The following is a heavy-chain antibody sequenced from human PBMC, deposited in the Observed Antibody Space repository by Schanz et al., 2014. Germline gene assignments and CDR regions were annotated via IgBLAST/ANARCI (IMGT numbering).Heavy chain of an antibody. V-gene: IGHV3-33*06. CDR2: IWNNGVTK. D-gene: IGHD2-8*01. CDR3: AKDLLYGAPRPLNHLDY. J-gene: IGHJ4*02. Sequence: QAQLMESGGGVVQPGTSLILSCSVSGFSLNTYGIHWFRQPAGKGLEWVAVIWNNGVTKYYADSVRGRFTISRDNSKNTLYLQMNSLRAEDAAVYDCAKDLLYGAPRPLNHLDYWGQGTLVTVSS. CDR1: GFSLNTYG.